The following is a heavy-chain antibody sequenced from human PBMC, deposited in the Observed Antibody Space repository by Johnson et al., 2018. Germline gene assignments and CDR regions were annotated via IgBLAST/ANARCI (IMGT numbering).Heavy chain of an antibody. V-gene: IGHV3-30*03. Sequence: QVQLVQSGGGVVQPGRSLRLSCAASGFTFSTYGMHWVRQAPGKGLEWVAVISYDGSHKYYADSVKGRFTFPRDNPRKTLYLQMNSLRAEETAVYYCGRGDGGWSFQHGGQGTLVTVSS. CDR2: ISYDGSHK. CDR1: GFTFSTYG. J-gene: IGHJ1*01. CDR3: GRGDGGWSFQH. D-gene: IGHD6-19*01.